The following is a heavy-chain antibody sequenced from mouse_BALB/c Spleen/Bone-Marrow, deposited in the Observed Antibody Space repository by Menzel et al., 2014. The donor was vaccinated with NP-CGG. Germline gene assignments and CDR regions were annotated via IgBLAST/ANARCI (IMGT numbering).Heavy chain of an antibody. J-gene: IGHJ4*01. D-gene: IGHD1-1*01. CDR3: AAYYYGSSYGAMDY. V-gene: IGHV14-3*02. CDR2: IDPANGNT. Sequence: EVQLVESGAELVKPGASVKLSCTASGFNIKDTYMHWVKQRPEQGLEWIGRIDPANGNTKYDPKFQGKATITADTSSNTAYLQLSSLTSEDTAVYYCAAYYYGSSYGAMDYWGQGTSVTVSS. CDR1: GFNIKDTY.